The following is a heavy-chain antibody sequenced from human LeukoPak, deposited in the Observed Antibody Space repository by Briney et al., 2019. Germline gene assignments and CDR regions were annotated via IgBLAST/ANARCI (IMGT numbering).Heavy chain of an antibody. CDR2: IYYSGST. CDR3: ARVMSWRKIDY. D-gene: IGHD3-10*02. V-gene: IGHV4-39*07. Sequence: PSETLSLTCTVSGGSISSSSYYWGWIRQPPGKGLEWIGSIYYSGSTNYNPSLKSRVTISVDTSKNQFSLKLSSVTAADTAVYYCARVMSWRKIDYWGQGTLVTVSS. CDR1: GGSISSSSYY. J-gene: IGHJ4*02.